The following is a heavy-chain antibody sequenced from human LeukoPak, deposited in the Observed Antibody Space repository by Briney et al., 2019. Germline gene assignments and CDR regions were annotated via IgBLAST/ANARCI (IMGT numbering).Heavy chain of an antibody. V-gene: IGHV3-23*01. CDR3: AKDGFDYYDSSGYYYFNY. CDR2: ISGGGVAI. D-gene: IGHD3-22*01. Sequence: AGSLRLSCAASGFTFSNHARRWVRQAPGKGLQWVSAISGGGVAIYYADSVKGRFTISRDNSKNSLYLQMNSLRAEDTAVYYCAKDGFDYYDSSGYYYFNYWGQGTLVTVSS. CDR1: GFTFSNHA. J-gene: IGHJ4*02.